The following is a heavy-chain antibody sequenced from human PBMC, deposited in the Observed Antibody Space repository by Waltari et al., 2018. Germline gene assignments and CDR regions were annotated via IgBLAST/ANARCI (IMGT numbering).Heavy chain of an antibody. CDR2: IKSKTDGGTT. CDR3: TTVLRYFDWLRDFDY. D-gene: IGHD3-9*01. V-gene: IGHV3-15*07. J-gene: IGHJ4*02. Sequence: QAPGKGLEWVGRIKSKTDGGTTDYAAPVKGRFTISRDDSKNTLYRQMNSLKTEDTAVYYCTTVLRYFDWLRDFDYWGQGTLVTVSS.